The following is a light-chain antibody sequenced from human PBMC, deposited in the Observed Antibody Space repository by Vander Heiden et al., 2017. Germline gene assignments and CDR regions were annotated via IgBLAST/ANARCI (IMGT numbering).Light chain of an antibody. J-gene: IGKJ1*01. CDR1: QSINNY. Sequence: DIQMTKSPSSLSASIGDRVTLTCRASQSINNYLNWYQQKPGKAPRLLIYAASTLQSGVPSRFSGSGSGTDFTLIINSLQPEDFATYYCQQSHNTPRTFGQGTKVDIK. CDR3: QQSHNTPRT. V-gene: IGKV1-39*01. CDR2: AAS.